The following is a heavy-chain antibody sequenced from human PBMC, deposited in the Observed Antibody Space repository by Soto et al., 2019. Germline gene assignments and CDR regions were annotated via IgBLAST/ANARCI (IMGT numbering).Heavy chain of an antibody. V-gene: IGHV3-53*04. Sequence: GGSLRLSCAASGFTVSSNYMSWVRQAPGKGLEWVSVIYSGGSTYYEDSVKGRFTISRHNSKNTLYLQMNSLRAEDTAVYYCATLGYCSGGSCYGDVWGKGTTVTVSS. CDR3: ATLGYCSGGSCYGDV. CDR1: GFTVSSNY. J-gene: IGHJ6*04. CDR2: IYSGGST. D-gene: IGHD2-15*01.